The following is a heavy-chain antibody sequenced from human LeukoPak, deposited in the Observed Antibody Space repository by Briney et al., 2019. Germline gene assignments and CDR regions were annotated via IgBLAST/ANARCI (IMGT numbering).Heavy chain of an antibody. CDR3: ARVKGVVTAILDY. Sequence: SETLSLTCTVSGGSISSSNFYWGWIRQPPGKGLEWIGSISYSGGTYYNPSLKSRVTFSVDTSKNQFSLKLISVTAADTAVYYCARVKGVVTAILDYWGQGTLVTVSS. CDR1: GGSISSSNFY. D-gene: IGHD2-21*02. J-gene: IGHJ4*02. V-gene: IGHV4-39*07. CDR2: ISYSGGT.